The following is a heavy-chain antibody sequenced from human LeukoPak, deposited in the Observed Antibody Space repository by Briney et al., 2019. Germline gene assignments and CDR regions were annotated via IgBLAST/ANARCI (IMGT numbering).Heavy chain of an antibody. Sequence: GGSLRLSCAASGFTFSSYEMNWVRQAPGKGLEWVSYIISSGSPIYYADSVKGRFTISRDNAKNSLFLQMNSLRADDTAVYYCARENLNGLDVWGQGTTVTVSS. CDR2: IISSGSPI. V-gene: IGHV3-48*03. J-gene: IGHJ6*02. CDR3: ARENLNGLDV. CDR1: GFTFSSYE.